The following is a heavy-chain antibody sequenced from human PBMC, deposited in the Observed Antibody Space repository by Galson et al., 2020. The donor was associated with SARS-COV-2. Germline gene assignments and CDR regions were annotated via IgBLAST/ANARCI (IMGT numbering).Heavy chain of an antibody. Sequence: SETLSLTCAASGGSISSGGYPWSWIRQPPGKGLEWIGYIYHSGSTYYNPSLKSRVTISVDRSKNQFSLKLSSVTAADTAVYYCARGSGSYNFDAFDIWGQGTMVTVSS. CDR2: IYHSGST. CDR3: ARGSGSYNFDAFDI. D-gene: IGHD3-10*01. J-gene: IGHJ3*02. V-gene: IGHV4-30-2*01. CDR1: GGSISSGGYP.